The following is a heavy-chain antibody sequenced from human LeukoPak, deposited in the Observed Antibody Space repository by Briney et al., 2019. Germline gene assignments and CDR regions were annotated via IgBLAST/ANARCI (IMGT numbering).Heavy chain of an antibody. CDR2: INHSGST. CDR3: ARDRQTFYDYVGGNYRFYFDY. V-gene: IGHV4-38-2*02. CDR1: GYSITSGNY. Sequence: PSETLSLTCTVSGYSITSGNYWGWIRQPPGKGLEWIGSINHSGSTYYNPSLKSRVTMSVDTSKNQFSLKLSSVTAADTAVYYCARDRQTFYDYVGGNYRFYFDYWGQGTLVTVSS. J-gene: IGHJ4*02. D-gene: IGHD3-16*02.